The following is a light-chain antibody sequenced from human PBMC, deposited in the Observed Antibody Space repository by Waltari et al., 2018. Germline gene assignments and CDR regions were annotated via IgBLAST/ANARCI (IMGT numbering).Light chain of an antibody. V-gene: IGLV1-44*01. CDR2: RNN. J-gene: IGLJ3*02. Sequence: QSVLTKPPSASGTPGQRVTISCSGSRSNIGTNTENWYQQLQGAAPKVLIYRNNQRPSGVPDRFSGSKSVTSASLAISGLQSEDEAAYFCASWDDSLNGPVFGGGTTLTVL. CDR3: ASWDDSLNGPV. CDR1: RSNIGTNT.